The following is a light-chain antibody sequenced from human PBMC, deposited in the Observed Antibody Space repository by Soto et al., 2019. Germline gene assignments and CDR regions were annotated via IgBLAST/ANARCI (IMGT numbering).Light chain of an antibody. CDR1: QSVRSN. J-gene: IGKJ5*01. CDR2: VXX. CDR3: QQYXXXXTT. Sequence: ETVMTQSPATLSASXXXXXXXXXXASQSVRSNLAWYQQKPGQAXXLLIXVXXXXXTXISDRXXGSGSGTDFTLTITXLEPEDSAVYFCQQYXXXXTTFGQGTRLEIK. V-gene: IGKV3-15*01.